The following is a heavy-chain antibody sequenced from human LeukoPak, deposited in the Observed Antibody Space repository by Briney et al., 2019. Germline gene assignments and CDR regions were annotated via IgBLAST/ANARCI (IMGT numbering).Heavy chain of an antibody. CDR3: AKTQGYCSSTSCYVDGMDV. CDR1: GFTFSSYA. D-gene: IGHD2-2*01. V-gene: IGHV3-23*01. CDR2: ISGIGGIT. J-gene: IGHJ6*02. Sequence: QPGGSLRLSCAASGFTFSSYAMSWVRQAPGKGLEWVSAISGIGGITYYADSVKGRFTISRDNSKNTLYLQMNSLRAEDTAVYYCAKTQGYCSSTSCYVDGMDVWGQGTTVTVSS.